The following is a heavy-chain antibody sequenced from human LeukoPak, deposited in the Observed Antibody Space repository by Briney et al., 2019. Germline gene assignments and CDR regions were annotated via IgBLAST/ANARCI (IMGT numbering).Heavy chain of an antibody. D-gene: IGHD1-26*01. CDR2: ISYDGSNK. Sequence: PGGSLRLSCAASGFTFSSYGMHWVRQAPGKGLEWVAVISYDGSNKYYADSVKGRFTISRDNSKNTLYLQMNSLRAEDTAVYYSAKVRAGATLIDYWGQGTLVTVSS. V-gene: IGHV3-30*18. CDR1: GFTFSSYG. J-gene: IGHJ4*02. CDR3: AKVRAGATLIDY.